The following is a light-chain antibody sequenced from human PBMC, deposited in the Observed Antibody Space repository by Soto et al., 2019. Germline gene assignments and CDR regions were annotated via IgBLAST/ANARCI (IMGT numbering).Light chain of an antibody. CDR2: GAS. J-gene: IGKJ1*01. V-gene: IGKV3-20*01. Sequence: EIVLAESPGTLSLSRGERATLSCRASQSVSSSYLAWYQQKPGQAPRLLIYGASNRATGIPDRFSGSGSGTDFTLTISRLEPEDFAVYYCQQYGSSRWTFGQGTKVDI. CDR1: QSVSSSY. CDR3: QQYGSSRWT.